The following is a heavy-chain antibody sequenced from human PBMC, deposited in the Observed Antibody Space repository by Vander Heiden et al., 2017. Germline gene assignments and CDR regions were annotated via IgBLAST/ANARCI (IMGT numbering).Heavy chain of an antibody. D-gene: IGHD1-26*01. CDR3: ARDLGAGRYFDY. V-gene: IGHV3-33*01. J-gene: IGHJ4*02. CDR2: IGHDGSFK. Sequence: QVQPVESGGGVVQAGASLRLSCAASGFPFSPYGLHWIRQAPGKGLGWVAVIGHDGSFKAYADSVKGRFTISRDNSKNTLYLQMTSLRAEDTAVYYCARDLGAGRYFDYWGQGSLVTVSS. CDR1: GFPFSPYG.